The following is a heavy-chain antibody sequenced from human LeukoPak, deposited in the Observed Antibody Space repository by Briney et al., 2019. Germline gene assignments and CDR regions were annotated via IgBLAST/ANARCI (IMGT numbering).Heavy chain of an antibody. V-gene: IGHV1-3*01. CDR3: ARDLYGDYFDY. CDR1: GYTFSRYG. D-gene: IGHD3-16*01. J-gene: IGHJ4*02. Sequence: GASVKVSCKASGYTFSRYGMHWVRQAPGQRLEWMGWINASNENTKYSQKFQGRVSITRDTSASTAYMELSSLTSEDTAVYYCARDLYGDYFDYWGQGTLVTVSS. CDR2: INASNENT.